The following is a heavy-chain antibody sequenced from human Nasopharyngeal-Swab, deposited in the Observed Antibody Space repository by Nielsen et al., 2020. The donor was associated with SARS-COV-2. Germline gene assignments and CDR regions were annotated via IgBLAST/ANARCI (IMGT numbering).Heavy chain of an antibody. CDR1: GGSFSGSY. CDR2: INHSGST. CDR3: ASGHGSGWWEYWFDP. Sequence: SETLSLTCAVYGGSFSGSYWSWIRQPPGKGLEWIGEINHSGSTNYNPSLKRRVTISVDTSKNHFSLKLSSVTAADTAVYYCASGHGSGWWEYWFDPWGQGTLVTVSS. V-gene: IGHV4-34*01. D-gene: IGHD6-19*01. J-gene: IGHJ5*02.